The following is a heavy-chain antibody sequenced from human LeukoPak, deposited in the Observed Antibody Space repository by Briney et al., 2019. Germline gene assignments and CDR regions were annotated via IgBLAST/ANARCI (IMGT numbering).Heavy chain of an antibody. Sequence: GESLKISCKGSGYSFTSYWIGWVRQMPGKGLEWMGIIYPGDSDTRYSPSFQGQVTISADKSISTAYLQWSSLKASDTAMYYCALTSWYSSSSGYYFDYWGQGTLVTVSS. CDR1: GYSFTSYW. D-gene: IGHD6-6*01. CDR3: ALTSWYSSSSGYYFDY. CDR2: IYPGDSDT. V-gene: IGHV5-51*01. J-gene: IGHJ4*02.